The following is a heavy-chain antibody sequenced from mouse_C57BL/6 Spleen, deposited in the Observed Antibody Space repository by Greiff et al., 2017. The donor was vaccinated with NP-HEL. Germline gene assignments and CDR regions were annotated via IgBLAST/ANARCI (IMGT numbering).Heavy chain of an antibody. CDR3: ARDGNYREVFAY. Sequence: QVHVKQSGAELVRPGASVKLSCKASGYTFTDYYINWVKQRPGQGLEWIARIYPGSGNTYYNEKFKGKATLTAEKSSSTAYMQLSSLTSEASAVYFCARDGNYREVFAYWGQGTLVTVSA. D-gene: IGHD2-1*01. V-gene: IGHV1-76*01. CDR2: IYPGSGNT. CDR1: GYTFTDYY. J-gene: IGHJ3*01.